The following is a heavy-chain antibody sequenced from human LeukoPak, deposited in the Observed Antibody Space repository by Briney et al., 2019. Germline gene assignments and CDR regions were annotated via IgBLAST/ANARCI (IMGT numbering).Heavy chain of an antibody. V-gene: IGHV4-34*01. D-gene: IGHD3-22*01. CDR1: GGSFSGYY. J-gene: IGHJ4*02. CDR2: INHSGST. Sequence: ASEILSLTCAVYGGSFSGYYWSWIRQPPGKGLEWIGEINHSGSTNYNPSLKSRVTISVDTSKNQFSLKLSSVTAADTAVYYCARAPYYDSSGQVDYWGQGTLVTISS. CDR3: ARAPYYDSSGQVDY.